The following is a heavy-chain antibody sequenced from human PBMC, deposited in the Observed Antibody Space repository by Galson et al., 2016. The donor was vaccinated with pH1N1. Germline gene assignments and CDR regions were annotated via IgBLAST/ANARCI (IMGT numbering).Heavy chain of an antibody. D-gene: IGHD6-13*01. J-gene: IGHJ4*02. CDR2: ISAINASP. CDR1: GYTFTAYG. CDR3: ARTAAAAYFDY. Sequence: QSGAEVKKPGESLKISCKASGYTFTAYGINWVRQAPGQGLEWMGRISAINASPSYAQKFQGRVTMTSDPSTNTAYMELGSLRSDDTAVYYWARTAAAAYFDYWGQGTLITVSS. V-gene: IGHV1-18*01.